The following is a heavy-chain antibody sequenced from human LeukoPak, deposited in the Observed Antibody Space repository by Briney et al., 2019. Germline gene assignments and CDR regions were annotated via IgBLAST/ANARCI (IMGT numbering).Heavy chain of an antibody. CDR2: ISWNSGSI. Sequence: GRSLRLSCAASGFTFDDYAMHWVRQAPGKGLEWVSGISWNSGSIGYADSVKGRFTISRDNAKNSLYLQMNSLRAEDTALYYCAKERGYSYGLYYSGQGTLVTVSS. CDR1: GFTFDDYA. D-gene: IGHD5-18*01. V-gene: IGHV3-9*01. J-gene: IGHJ4*02. CDR3: AKERGYSYGLYY.